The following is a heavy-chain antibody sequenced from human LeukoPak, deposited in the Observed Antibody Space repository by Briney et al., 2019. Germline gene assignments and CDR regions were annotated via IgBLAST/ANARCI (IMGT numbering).Heavy chain of an antibody. CDR3: ASASPLKRYYFDY. Sequence: GGSLRLSCAASGFTVSSNYMSWVRQAPGKGLEWVSVIYSGGSTYYADSVKGRFTISRHNSKNTLYLQMNSLRAEDTAVYYCASASPLKRYYFDYWGQGTLVTVFS. CDR1: GFTVSSNY. CDR2: IYSGGST. J-gene: IGHJ4*02. V-gene: IGHV3-53*04.